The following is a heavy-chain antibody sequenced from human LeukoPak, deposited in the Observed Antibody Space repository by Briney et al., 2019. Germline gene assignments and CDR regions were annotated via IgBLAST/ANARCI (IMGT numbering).Heavy chain of an antibody. V-gene: IGHV4-61*02. CDR3: ARGEKGSSSGSINC. D-gene: IGHD6-6*01. Sequence: SETLSLTCTVSGRSINSGTYYWSWIRQPAGKGLEWIGRMYTSGSTNYNPSLESRVTISVDTSKNQFSLKLSSLTAADTAVYYCARGEKGSSSGSINCWGQGTLVTVSS. CDR2: MYTSGST. J-gene: IGHJ4*02. CDR1: GRSINSGTYY.